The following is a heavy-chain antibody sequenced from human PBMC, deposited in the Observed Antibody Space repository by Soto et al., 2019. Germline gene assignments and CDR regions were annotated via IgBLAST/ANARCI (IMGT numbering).Heavy chain of an antibody. CDR3: ARDGYSSSWYGWFDP. D-gene: IGHD6-13*01. CDR2: INSDGSST. V-gene: IGHV3-74*01. Sequence: PGGSLRLSCAASGFTFSSYWMHWVRQAPGKGLVWVSRINSDGSSTSYADSVKGRFTISRDNAKNTLYLQMNSLRAEDTAVYYCARDGYSSSWYGWFDPWGQGTLVTVSS. CDR1: GFTFSSYW. J-gene: IGHJ5*02.